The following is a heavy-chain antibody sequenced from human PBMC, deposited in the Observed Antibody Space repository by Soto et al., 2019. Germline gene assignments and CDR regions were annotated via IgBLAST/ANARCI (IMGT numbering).Heavy chain of an antibody. CDR3: AKLIASSVWNPPDC. J-gene: IGHJ4*02. Sequence: HPGGSLRLSCAASGFTFSSYAMHWVRQAPGKGLEWVAVISDDGSKKYYADSVEGRFTISRDDSKNTLYLQMNNLRAADTAVYFCAKLIASSVWNPPDCWGQGTLVTVSS. V-gene: IGHV3-30*18. D-gene: IGHD6-19*01. CDR2: ISDDGSKK. CDR1: GFTFSSYA.